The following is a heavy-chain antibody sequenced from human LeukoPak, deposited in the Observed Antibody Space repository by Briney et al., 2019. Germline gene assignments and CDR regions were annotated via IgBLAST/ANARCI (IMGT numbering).Heavy chain of an antibody. Sequence: GGSLRLSCAASGFTFSSYSMNWVRQAPGKGLEWVSYISSSSTIYYANSVKGRFTMSRDNAKNSLYLQMNSLRDEDTAVCYCARDQYGAYAIDYWGQGTLVTVSS. D-gene: IGHD4-17*01. CDR2: ISSSSTI. CDR3: ARDQYGAYAIDY. CDR1: GFTFSSYS. V-gene: IGHV3-48*02. J-gene: IGHJ4*02.